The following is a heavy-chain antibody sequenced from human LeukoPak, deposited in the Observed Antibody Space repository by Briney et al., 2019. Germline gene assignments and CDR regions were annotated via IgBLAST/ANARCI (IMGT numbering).Heavy chain of an antibody. CDR3: ARAKSISPLEGIDY. Sequence: SETLSLTCAVSGGSISSSNWWSWVRQPPGKGLEWIGEIYHSGSTNYNPSLKSRVTISVDKSKNQFSLKLSSVTAADTAVYCCARAKSISPLEGIDYWGQGTLVTVSS. J-gene: IGHJ4*02. CDR2: IYHSGST. V-gene: IGHV4-4*01. D-gene: IGHD3-3*02. CDR1: GGSISSSNW.